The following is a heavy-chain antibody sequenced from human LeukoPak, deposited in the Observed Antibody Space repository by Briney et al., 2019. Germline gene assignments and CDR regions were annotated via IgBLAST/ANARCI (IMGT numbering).Heavy chain of an antibody. CDR3: VRGSGSYYNGVDY. Sequence: GGSLRLSCSASGFTFSSYAMHCVRQAPGKGLEYVSAISSNGGSTYYADSVKGRFTISRDNSKNTLYLQMSSLRAEDTAVYYCVRGSGSYYNGVDYWGQGTLVTFSS. J-gene: IGHJ4*02. D-gene: IGHD3-10*01. CDR1: GFTFSSYA. V-gene: IGHV3-64D*06. CDR2: ISSNGGST.